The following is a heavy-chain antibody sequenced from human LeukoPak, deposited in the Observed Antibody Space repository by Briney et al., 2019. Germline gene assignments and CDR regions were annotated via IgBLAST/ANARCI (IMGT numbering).Heavy chain of an antibody. CDR2: IYTSGST. J-gene: IGHJ4*02. CDR3: ARGYSYGYTFDY. CDR1: GGSISSYY. Sequence: SETLSLTCTVSGGSISSYYWSWIRQPAGKGLEWIGRIYTSGSTNYNPSLKSRVTISVDTSKNQFSLKLNSVTAADTAVYYCARGYSYGYTFDYWGQGTLVTVSS. D-gene: IGHD5-18*01. V-gene: IGHV4-4*07.